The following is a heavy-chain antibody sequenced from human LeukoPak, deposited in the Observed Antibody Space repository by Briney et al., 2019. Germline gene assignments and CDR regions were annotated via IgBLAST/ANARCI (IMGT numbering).Heavy chain of an antibody. CDR3: ARVRAAAGTHRYYYYGMDV. CDR2: IIPIFGTA. CDR1: GYTFTGYY. J-gene: IGHJ6*02. D-gene: IGHD6-13*01. V-gene: IGHV1-69*13. Sequence: GASVKVSCKASGYTFTGYYMHWVRQAPGQGLEWMGGIIPIFGTANYAQKFQGRVTITADESTSTAYMELSSLRSEDTAVYYCARVRAAAGTHRYYYYGMDVWGQGTTVTVSS.